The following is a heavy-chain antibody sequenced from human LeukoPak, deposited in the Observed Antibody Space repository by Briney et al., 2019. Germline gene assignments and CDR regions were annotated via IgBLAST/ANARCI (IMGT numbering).Heavy chain of an antibody. CDR2: ISGYNGKT. Sequence: PGASVKVSCKASGYAFSTNAITWVRQAPGQGLEWMGWISGYNGKTNYAQKFQGRVTMTTDTSTSTAYMELRSLRSDDTAVYSCARGRDILTSPYGLDVWGQGTTVIVSS. D-gene: IGHD3-9*01. V-gene: IGHV1-18*01. CDR1: GYAFSTNA. J-gene: IGHJ6*02. CDR3: ARGRDILTSPYGLDV.